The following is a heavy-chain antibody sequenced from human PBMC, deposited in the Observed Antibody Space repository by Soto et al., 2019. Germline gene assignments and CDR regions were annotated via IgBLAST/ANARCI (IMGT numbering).Heavy chain of an antibody. J-gene: IGHJ6*02. Sequence: ASVKVSCKASGGTFSSYTISWVRQAPGQGLEWMGRIIPILGIANYAQKFQGRVTITADKSTSTAYMELSSLRSEDTAVYYCAREMYYGSGSYSDYYYYGMDVWGQGTTVTVSS. CDR2: IIPILGIA. D-gene: IGHD3-10*01. CDR1: GGTFSSYT. V-gene: IGHV1-69*04. CDR3: AREMYYGSGSYSDYYYYGMDV.